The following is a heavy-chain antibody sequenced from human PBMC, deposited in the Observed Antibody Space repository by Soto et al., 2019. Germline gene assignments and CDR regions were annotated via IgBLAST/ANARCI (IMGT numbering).Heavy chain of an antibody. CDR1: GFTFSSYW. J-gene: IGHJ6*03. Sequence: AGGSLRLSCAASGFTFSSYWMSWVRQAPGKGLEWVANIKQDGSEKYYVDSVKGRFTISRDNAKNSLYLQMNSLTAGDTAVYCCAKGPHSASGYYYMDVWGKGTTVTVSS. V-gene: IGHV3-7*02. CDR3: AKGPHSASGYYYMDV. CDR2: IKQDGSEK. D-gene: IGHD3-10*01.